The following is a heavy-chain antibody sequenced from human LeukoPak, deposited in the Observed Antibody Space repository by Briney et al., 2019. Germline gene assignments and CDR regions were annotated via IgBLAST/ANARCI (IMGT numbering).Heavy chain of an antibody. CDR3: ARVRGTTYYMDV. CDR1: GGSISSYY. V-gene: IGHV4-38-2*02. D-gene: IGHD1-1*01. J-gene: IGHJ6*03. Sequence: SETLSLTCTVSGGSISSYYWGWIRQPPGKGLEWIGSIYHSGSTYYNPSLKSRVTISVDTSKNQFSLKLSSVTAADTAVYYCARVRGTTYYMDVWGKGTTVTVSS. CDR2: IYHSGST.